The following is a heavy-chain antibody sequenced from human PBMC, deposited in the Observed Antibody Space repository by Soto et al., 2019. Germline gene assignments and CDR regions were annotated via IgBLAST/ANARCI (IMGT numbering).Heavy chain of an antibody. Sequence: GGSLRLSCAASGFTFSSYAMHWVRQAPGKGLEWVAVISYDGSNKYYADSVKGRFTISRDNSKNTLYLQMNSLRAEDTAVYYCARDANSYGRGYFDYWGQGTLVTVS. J-gene: IGHJ4*02. V-gene: IGHV3-30-3*01. CDR2: ISYDGSNK. CDR1: GFTFSSYA. D-gene: IGHD4-17*01. CDR3: ARDANSYGRGYFDY.